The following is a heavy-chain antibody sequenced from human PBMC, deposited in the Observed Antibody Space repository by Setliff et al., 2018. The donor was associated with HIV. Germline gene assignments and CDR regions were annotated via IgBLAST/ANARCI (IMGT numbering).Heavy chain of an antibody. CDR1: GGLISSHY. V-gene: IGHV4-4*07. Sequence: PSETLSLTCTVSGGLISSHYWSWIRQPAGKGLEWIGHLYIRTGTTNYSPSLKGRVTISLDTSNNQFSLSLSSVTASDTAVYFCARSQETSVAATEIWGQGTMVTVSS. J-gene: IGHJ3*02. CDR2: LYIRTGTT. D-gene: IGHD2-15*01. CDR3: ARSQETSVAATEI.